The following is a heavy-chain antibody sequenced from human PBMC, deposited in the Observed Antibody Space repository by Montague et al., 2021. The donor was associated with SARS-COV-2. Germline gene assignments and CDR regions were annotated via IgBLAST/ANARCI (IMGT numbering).Heavy chain of an antibody. CDR2: IFNSGST. J-gene: IGHJ4*02. CDR3: VRVGVSNWYSFFDF. Sequence: ETLSLTCTVSGGSISSYYWSWIRQPPGKGLEWIGYIFNSGSTNYNPSLKSRVTISVDTSKNQLSLRLRSVTAADTAVYYCVRVGVSNWYSFFDFWGQGSLVAVSS. CDR1: GGSISSYY. V-gene: IGHV4-59*01. D-gene: IGHD6-13*01.